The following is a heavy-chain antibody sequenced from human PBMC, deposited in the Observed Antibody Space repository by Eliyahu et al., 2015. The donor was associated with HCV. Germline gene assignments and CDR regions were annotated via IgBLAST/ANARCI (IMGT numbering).Heavy chain of an antibody. Sequence: QVQLQQWGAGLLKPSETLSLTCAVYGGSFSGYYWSWIRQPPGKGLEWIGEINHSGSTTYNPSLKSRVTISVDTSKNQFSLKLSSVTAADTAVYYCARKPWARFDPWGQGTLVTVSS. J-gene: IGHJ5*02. CDR3: ARKPWARFDP. CDR1: GGSFSGYY. CDR2: INHSGST. V-gene: IGHV4-34*01. D-gene: IGHD3-16*01.